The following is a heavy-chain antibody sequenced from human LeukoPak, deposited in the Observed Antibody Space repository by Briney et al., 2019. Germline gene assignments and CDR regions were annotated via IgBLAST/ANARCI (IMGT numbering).Heavy chain of an antibody. CDR3: ARDTGDDYFDS. V-gene: IGHV3-11*04. D-gene: IGHD4-17*01. Sequence: PGGSLSHSRAASGFTLSDYYMGWGPQAPRKGLGWVSFISSRGIAVYYDDSVKGRFTISRDDAKNSLYLQMNSLRDEATAVYYCARDTGDDYFDSWGQGNLVTVSS. CDR2: ISSRGIAV. J-gene: IGHJ4*02. CDR1: GFTLSDYY.